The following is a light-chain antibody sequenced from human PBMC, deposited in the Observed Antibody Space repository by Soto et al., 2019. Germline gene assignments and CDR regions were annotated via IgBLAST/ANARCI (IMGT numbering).Light chain of an antibody. CDR3: QQRRDWPRA. V-gene: IGKV3-11*01. CDR2: DAS. CDR1: QSVGSY. J-gene: IGKJ4*01. Sequence: EIVLTQSPVTLSLSPGERATLSCRASQSVGSYLVWYQQKPGQAPRPLIYDASKRATGIPERFSGSGSGTDFTLSISSLEPEDFAVYYCQQRRDWPRAFGGGTKVEMK.